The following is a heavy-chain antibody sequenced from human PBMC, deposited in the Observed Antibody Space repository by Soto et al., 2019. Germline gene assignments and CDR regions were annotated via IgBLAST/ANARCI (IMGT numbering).Heavy chain of an antibody. D-gene: IGHD5-12*01. V-gene: IGHV3-23*01. J-gene: IGHJ2*01. Sequence: EVQLLESGGGLIQPGGSLRLSCAASGFTFSTYAMSWVRQAPGKGLEWVAAVSNSAANTYFADSVRGRFTISRDNSKNTXXXXXNXLXXXXXXXXXXXXXXGYHYWYIDVWGRGTLVTVSS. CDR2: VSNSAANT. CDR1: GFTFSTYA. CDR3: XXXXGYHYWYIDV.